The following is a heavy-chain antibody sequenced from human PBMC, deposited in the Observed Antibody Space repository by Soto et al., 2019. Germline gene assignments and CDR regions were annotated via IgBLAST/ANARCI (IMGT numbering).Heavy chain of an antibody. V-gene: IGHV4-59*01. CDR2: IYYSGSI. CDR1: GGSIISYC. CDR3: AREGSCSGSSCDGGFDP. Sequence: SETLSLTCTVSGGSIISYCRTWIRQPPRKGLEWIGYIYYSGSINYNPSLKSRVTISIDTSKNQFSLNLSSVTTADTAVYYCAREGSCSGSSCDGGFDPWGQGTLVTVSS. J-gene: IGHJ5*02. D-gene: IGHD2-15*01.